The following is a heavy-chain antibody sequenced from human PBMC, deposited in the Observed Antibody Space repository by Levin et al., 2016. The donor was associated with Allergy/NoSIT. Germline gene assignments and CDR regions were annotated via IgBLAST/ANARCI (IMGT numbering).Heavy chain of an antibody. J-gene: IGHJ6*02. V-gene: IGHV3-21*01. D-gene: IGHD3-16*01. CDR3: AREVVGGPHGSQRLYYYYGMDV. CDR2: ISSSSSYI. Sequence: WIRQPPGKGLEWVSSISSSSSYIYYADSVKGRFTISRDNAKNSLYLQMNSLRAEDTAVYYCAREVVGGPHGSQRLYYYYGMDVWGQGTTVTVSS.